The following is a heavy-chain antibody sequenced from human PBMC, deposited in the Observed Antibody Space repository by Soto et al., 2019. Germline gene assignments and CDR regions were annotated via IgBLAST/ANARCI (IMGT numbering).Heavy chain of an antibody. J-gene: IGHJ5*02. CDR2: INHTGGT. Sequence: SETLSLTCAVYVGSFSGYYWNWIRQPPGKGLEWIGEINHTGGTHYNPSLKSRVTMSVDTSKNQFSLRLSSVTAADTAIYYCATRITVFGLLIPPFDPWGQGTQVTVSS. V-gene: IGHV4-34*01. D-gene: IGHD3-3*01. CDR1: VGSFSGYY. CDR3: ATRITVFGLLIPPFDP.